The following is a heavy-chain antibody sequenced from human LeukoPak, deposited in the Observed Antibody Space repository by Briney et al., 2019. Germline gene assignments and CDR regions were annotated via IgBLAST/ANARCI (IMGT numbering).Heavy chain of an antibody. Sequence: PSETLSLTCTVSGGSISSYYWSWIRQPPGKGLEWIGYIYYSGSTNYNPSLKSRVTISVDTSKNQFSLKLSSVTAADTAVYYCAREAGCSGGSCYSALDYWGQGTLVTVYS. CDR1: GGSISSYY. J-gene: IGHJ4*02. CDR2: IYYSGST. CDR3: AREAGCSGGSCYSALDY. D-gene: IGHD2-15*01. V-gene: IGHV4-59*01.